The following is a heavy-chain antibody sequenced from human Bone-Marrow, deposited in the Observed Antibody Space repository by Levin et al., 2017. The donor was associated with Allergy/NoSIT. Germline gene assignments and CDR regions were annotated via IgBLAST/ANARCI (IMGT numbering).Heavy chain of an antibody. CDR3: AREVGRREGMDV. CDR1: GGTFGIYA. D-gene: IGHD2-15*01. CDR2: ISPMFGTA. Sequence: ASVKVSCKASGGTFGIYAINWVRQAPGQGLEWMGEISPMFGTANYAQNFQGRVTSTADKSTNTAYMELYSLRYEDTAVYYCAREVGRREGMDVWGQGTTVTVSS. V-gene: IGHV1-69*06. J-gene: IGHJ6*02.